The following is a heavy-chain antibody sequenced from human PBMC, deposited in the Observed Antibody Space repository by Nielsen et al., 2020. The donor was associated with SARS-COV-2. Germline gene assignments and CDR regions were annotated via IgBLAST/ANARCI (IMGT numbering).Heavy chain of an antibody. CDR3: ARERVGGITIFGVVTRYGMDV. J-gene: IGHJ6*02. V-gene: IGHV4-30-2*05. CDR2: IYHSGST. Sequence: RQAPGKGLEWIGEIYHSGSTYYNPSLKSRVTISVDTSKNQFSLKLSSVTAADTALYYCARERVGGITIFGVVTRYGMDVWGQGTTVTVSS. D-gene: IGHD3-3*01.